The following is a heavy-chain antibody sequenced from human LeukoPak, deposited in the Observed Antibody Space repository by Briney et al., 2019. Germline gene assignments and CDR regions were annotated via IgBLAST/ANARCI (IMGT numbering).Heavy chain of an antibody. J-gene: IGHJ4*02. CDR3: EKGRTCDRSPSDDY. D-gene: IGHD1-7*01. CDR2: ISGSGGST. CDR1: GFTFSSYA. V-gene: IGHV3-23*01. Sequence: PGGSLRLSCAASGFTFSSYAMSWVRQAPGKGLEWVSAISGSGGSTYYADSVKGGFTISRDNSKNTLYLQMNSLRAEDTAVYYCEKGRTCDRSPSDDYWGQGTLVTVSS.